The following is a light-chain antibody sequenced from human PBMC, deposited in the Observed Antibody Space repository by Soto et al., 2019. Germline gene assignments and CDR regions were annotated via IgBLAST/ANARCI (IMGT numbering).Light chain of an antibody. CDR3: QQYGSSSWT. Sequence: IMLTQSPGGVSLSPGERATLSCRASQSVSSSYLAWYQQKPGQAPRFLIYGASSRATGIPDRFSGSGSGTDFTLTISRLEPEDFAVYYCQQYGSSSWTFGQGTKVDI. V-gene: IGKV3-20*01. CDR1: QSVSSSY. CDR2: GAS. J-gene: IGKJ1*01.